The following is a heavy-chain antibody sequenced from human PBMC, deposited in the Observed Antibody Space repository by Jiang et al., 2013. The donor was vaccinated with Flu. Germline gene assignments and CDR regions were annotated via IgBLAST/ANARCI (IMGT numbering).Heavy chain of an antibody. CDR3: ARASGRWYDASRTYYYYGIDV. D-gene: IGHD2-15*01. Sequence: QTLSLTCAISGDSVDRDRAAWSWIRQSPSRGLEWLGRTYYRSKWYNDYAESVTGRITIKPDTSNNQFSQQLRSVTPEDTAVYYCARASGRWYDASRTYYYYGIDVWGQGATVTVS. CDR1: GDSVDRDRAA. CDR2: TYYRSKWYN. V-gene: IGHV6-1*01. J-gene: IGHJ6*02.